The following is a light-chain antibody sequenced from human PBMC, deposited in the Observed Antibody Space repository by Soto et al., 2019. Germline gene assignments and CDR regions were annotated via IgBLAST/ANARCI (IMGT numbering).Light chain of an antibody. V-gene: IGLV2-14*03. Sequence: QSALTQPASVSGSPGQSITISCTGTRSDIGAYNYVSWYQQHPGEVPKLILYDVNVRPSGVSNRFSGSKSGNTASLTISGLQPEDDAAYYCTSWSTSTTMIFGGGTKLTVL. CDR3: TSWSTSTTMI. J-gene: IGLJ2*01. CDR2: DVN. CDR1: RSDIGAYNY.